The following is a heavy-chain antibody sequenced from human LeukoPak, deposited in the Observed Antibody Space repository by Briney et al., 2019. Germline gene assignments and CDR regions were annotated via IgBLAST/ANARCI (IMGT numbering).Heavy chain of an antibody. CDR3: ERGPYDGTYYFDS. D-gene: IGHD3-22*01. CDR1: GGSFTNYA. V-gene: IGHV1-69*04. J-gene: IGHJ4*02. Sequence: GASVTVSFKSSGGSFTNYAITWVRQAPGQGLEWKGRIIPMRDITNKEQKFQERGTITTDKYTTKVYMEVKRQISEDKDVYVCERGPYDGTYYFDSWGQGTLVTLSS. CDR2: IIPMRDIT.